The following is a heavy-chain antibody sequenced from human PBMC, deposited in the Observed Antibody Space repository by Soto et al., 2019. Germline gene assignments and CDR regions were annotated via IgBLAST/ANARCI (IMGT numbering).Heavy chain of an antibody. Sequence: GGSLRLSCVASGFTFSPYATSWVRQAPGKGLEWVSGISSSGDSTYYADSVKGRFTISRDNSKNMLYLQMSSLRADDTALYYCAKDPNGNYVGALDMRGHGTMVTVSS. CDR1: GFTFSPYA. D-gene: IGHD1-7*01. V-gene: IGHV3-23*01. CDR2: ISSSGDST. J-gene: IGHJ3*02. CDR3: AKDPNGNYVGALDM.